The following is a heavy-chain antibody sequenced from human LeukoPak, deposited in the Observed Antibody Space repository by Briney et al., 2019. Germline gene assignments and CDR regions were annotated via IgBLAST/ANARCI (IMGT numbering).Heavy chain of an antibody. D-gene: IGHD3-3*01. V-gene: IGHV5-51*01. Sequence: GESLQISCKGSGYSFTSYWIGWVRQMPGKGLEWMGIIYPGDSDTRYSPSFQGQVTISADKSISTAYLQWSSLKASDTAMYYCARSGDFWSGYPYYFDYWGQGTLVTVSS. CDR1: GYSFTSYW. J-gene: IGHJ4*02. CDR2: IYPGDSDT. CDR3: ARSGDFWSGYPYYFDY.